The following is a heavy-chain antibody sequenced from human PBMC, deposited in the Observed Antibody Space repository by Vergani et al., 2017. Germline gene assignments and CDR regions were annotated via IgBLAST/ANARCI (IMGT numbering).Heavy chain of an antibody. J-gene: IGHJ3*02. CDR3: ARGDCSSTSCRSDAFDI. Sequence: QVQLVQSGAEVKKPGSSVKVSCKASGGTFSSYAISWVRQAPGQGLEWMGGIIPIFGTANYAQKFQSRVTITADESTSTAYMELSSLRSEDTAVYYCARGDCSSTSCRSDAFDIWGQGTMVTVSS. V-gene: IGHV1-69*01. D-gene: IGHD2-2*01. CDR1: GGTFSSYA. CDR2: IIPIFGTA.